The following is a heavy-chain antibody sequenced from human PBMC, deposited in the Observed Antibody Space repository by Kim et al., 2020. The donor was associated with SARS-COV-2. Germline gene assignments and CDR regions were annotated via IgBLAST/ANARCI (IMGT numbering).Heavy chain of an antibody. CDR1: GYTFTGYY. CDR3: ARGRPRGNAFDI. J-gene: IGHJ3*02. CDR2: INPNSGGT. V-gene: IGHV1-2*02. Sequence: ASVKVSCKASGYTFTGYYMHWVRQAPGQGLEWMGWINPNSGGTNYAQKFQGRVTMTRDTSISTAYMELSRLRSDDTAVYYCARGRPRGNAFDIWVQGTMVTVSS.